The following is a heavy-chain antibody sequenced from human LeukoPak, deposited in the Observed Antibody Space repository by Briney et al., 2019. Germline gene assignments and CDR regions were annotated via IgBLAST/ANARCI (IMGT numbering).Heavy chain of an antibody. D-gene: IGHD5-24*01. CDR3: ASSFPRRDDYISNYFDY. CDR2: ISSSGTYI. Sequence: PGGSLRLSCAASGFTFSTYSMNWVRQAPGRGLEGVSSISSSGTYIYYADSMRGRFTISRDNSKNSLYLQMNSLRAEDTAVYYCASSFPRRDDYISNYFDYWGQGTLVTVSS. J-gene: IGHJ4*02. CDR1: GFTFSTYS. V-gene: IGHV3-21*01.